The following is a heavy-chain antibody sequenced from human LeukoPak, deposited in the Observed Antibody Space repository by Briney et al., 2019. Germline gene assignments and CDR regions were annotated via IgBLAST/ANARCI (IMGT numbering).Heavy chain of an antibody. J-gene: IGHJ4*02. CDR3: AYGSTSAADH. D-gene: IGHD2-2*01. V-gene: IGHV4-39*01. Sequence: PSETLSLTXTVSGGSISSWTYYWGWIRQPPGKGLEWIGTIYYGGTKYYNPSLKSRVTISVGTPKSQFSLNLTSVTAADTAVYYCAYGSTSAADHWGQGTLVTVSS. CDR1: GGSISSWTYY. CDR2: IYYGGTK.